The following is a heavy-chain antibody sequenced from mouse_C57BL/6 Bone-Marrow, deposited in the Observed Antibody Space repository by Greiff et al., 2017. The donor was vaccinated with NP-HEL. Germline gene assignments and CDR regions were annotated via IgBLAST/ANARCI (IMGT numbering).Heavy chain of an antibody. CDR2: IHPNSGST. CDR3: ASPPVDY. CDR1: GYTFTSYW. Sequence: QVQLKESGAELVKPGASVKLSCKASGYTFTSYWMHWVKQRPGQGLEWIGMIHPNSGSTNYNEKFKSKATLTVDKSSSTAYIQLSSLTSEDSAVYYCASPPVDYWGQGTTLTVSS. J-gene: IGHJ2*01. V-gene: IGHV1-64*01.